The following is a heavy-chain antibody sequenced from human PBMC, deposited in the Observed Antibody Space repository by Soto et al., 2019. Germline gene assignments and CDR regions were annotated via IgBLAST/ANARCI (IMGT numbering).Heavy chain of an antibody. CDR2: ISYDGSNK. CDR3: ARDHSYVYCSDGSCSFDY. J-gene: IGHJ4*02. D-gene: IGHD2-15*01. CDR1: GFTFSSYT. V-gene: IGHV3-30-3*01. Sequence: QVQLVESGGGVVQPGRSLRLSCAASGFTFSSYTMHWVRQAPGKGLEWVAVISYDGSNKYYADSVKGRFTISRDNSKNTLYLQMNSLRAEDPAVYYCARDHSYVYCSDGSCSFDYWGQGTLVTVSS.